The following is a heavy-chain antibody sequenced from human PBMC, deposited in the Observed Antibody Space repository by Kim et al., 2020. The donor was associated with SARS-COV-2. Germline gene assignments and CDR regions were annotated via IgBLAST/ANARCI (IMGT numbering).Heavy chain of an antibody. CDR3: AGENYDILTGYGRYFDY. CDR1: GGSVSSGSYY. CDR2: IHYRGST. J-gene: IGHJ4*03. D-gene: IGHD3-9*01. Sequence: SETLSLTCTVSGGSVSSGSYYWSWIRQPPGKGREWIGYIHYRGSTYYNPSLKSRVTISVDTSKNQFSLKLSSVTAAATAVYYCAGENYDILTGYGRYFDYWGQGTLVTVSS. V-gene: IGHV4-61*01.